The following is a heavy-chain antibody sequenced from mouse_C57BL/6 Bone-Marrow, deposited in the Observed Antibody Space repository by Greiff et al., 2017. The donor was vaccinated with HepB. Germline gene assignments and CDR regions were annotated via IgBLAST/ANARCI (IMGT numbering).Heavy chain of an antibody. Sequence: QVQLQQPGAELVMPGASVKLSCKASGYTFTSYWMHWVKQRPGQGLEWIGAIDPSDSYTNYNQKFKGKSTLTVDKSSSTAYMQLSSLTSEDSAVYYCASLRGAMDYWGQGTSVTVSS. V-gene: IGHV1-69*01. CDR2: IDPSDSYT. CDR1: GYTFTSYW. J-gene: IGHJ4*01. D-gene: IGHD1-1*01. CDR3: ASLRGAMDY.